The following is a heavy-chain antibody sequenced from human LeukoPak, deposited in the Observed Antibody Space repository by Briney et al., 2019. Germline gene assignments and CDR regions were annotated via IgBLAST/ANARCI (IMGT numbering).Heavy chain of an antibody. CDR2: IYYSGST. Sequence: SETLSLTCTVSGGSISSYYWSWIRQPPGKGLEWIGYIYYSGSTNYNPSLKSRVSISVDTSKNQFSLRLRSVTAADTAAYYCARRPPDMVAFDYWGQGTLVTVSS. V-gene: IGHV4-59*01. CDR3: ARRPPDMVAFDY. J-gene: IGHJ4*02. D-gene: IGHD5-18*01. CDR1: GGSISSYY.